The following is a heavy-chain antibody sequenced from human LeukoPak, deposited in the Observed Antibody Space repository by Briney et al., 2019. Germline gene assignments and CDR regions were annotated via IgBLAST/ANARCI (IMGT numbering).Heavy chain of an antibody. CDR1: GFTFSSHG. D-gene: IGHD3-10*01. V-gene: IGHV3-30*18. Sequence: GRSLRLSCAASGFTFSSHGMHWVRQAPGNWLEWVAVISYDGSNKYYADSVKGRFTISRDNSKNTLYLQMNSLRAEDTAVYYCAKDRGRDEQGGYMDVWGQGTTVTVSS. CDR3: AKDRGRDEQGGYMDV. CDR2: ISYDGSNK. J-gene: IGHJ6*02.